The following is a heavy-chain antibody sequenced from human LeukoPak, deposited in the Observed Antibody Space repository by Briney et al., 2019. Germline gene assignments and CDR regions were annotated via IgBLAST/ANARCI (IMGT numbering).Heavy chain of an antibody. CDR3: ARVPGRPAAVFDY. CDR1: GGSLSGYS. D-gene: IGHD2-2*01. Sequence: PSETLSLTCAVYGGSLSGYSWSWIRQPPGQGLQWIGELNHSGSTNYNPSLKSRVTISLDTSKNQFSLKLSSVTAADSAFYYCARVPGRPAAVFDYWGQGTLVTVSS. CDR2: LNHSGST. V-gene: IGHV4-34*01. J-gene: IGHJ4*02.